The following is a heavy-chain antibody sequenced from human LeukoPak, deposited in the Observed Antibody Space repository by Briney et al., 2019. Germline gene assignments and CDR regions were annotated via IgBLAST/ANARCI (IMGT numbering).Heavy chain of an antibody. CDR3: AKSGDYLWDY. J-gene: IGHJ4*02. CDR1: GGSISTNNW. D-gene: IGHD3-16*01. Sequence: PSETLSLTCAVSGGSISTNNWWSWVRQPPGKGLEWIGEIYHTGSTDYSPSLRSRVTMSIDKSNNQFSLNLNSLTAADTAVYYCAKSGDYLWDYWGQGTLVTVSS. CDR2: IYHTGST. V-gene: IGHV4-4*02.